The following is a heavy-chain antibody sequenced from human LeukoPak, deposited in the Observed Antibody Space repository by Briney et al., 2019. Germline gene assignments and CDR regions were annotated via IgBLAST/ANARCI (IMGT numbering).Heavy chain of an antibody. CDR1: GFTFSSYW. J-gene: IGHJ6*03. Sequence: PGGSLRLSCAASGFTFSSYWMHWVRQAPGKGLVWVSRINSDGSSTSYVDSVKGRFTISRDNAKNTLYLQMNSLRAEDTAVYYCARVARGVIVYCYYYMDVWGKGTTVTISS. CDR2: INSDGSST. CDR3: ARVARGVIVYCYYYMDV. V-gene: IGHV3-74*01. D-gene: IGHD3-10*01.